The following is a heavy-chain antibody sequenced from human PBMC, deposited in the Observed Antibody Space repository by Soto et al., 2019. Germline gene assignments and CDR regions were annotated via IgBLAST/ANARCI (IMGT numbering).Heavy chain of an antibody. CDR2: IDHSGST. Sequence: SETLSLTCAVYGGSFSGYYWSWIRQPPGKGLEWIGEIDHSGSTNYNPSLKSRVTISVDTSKNQFSLKLSSVTAADTAVYYCARGKTARRYYYYYYMDVWGKGTTVTVSS. J-gene: IGHJ6*03. V-gene: IGHV4-34*01. CDR3: ARGKTARRYYYYYYMDV. CDR1: GGSFSGYY. D-gene: IGHD6-6*01.